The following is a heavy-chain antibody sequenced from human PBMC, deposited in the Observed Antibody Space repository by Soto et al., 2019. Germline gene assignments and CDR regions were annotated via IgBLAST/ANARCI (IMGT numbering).Heavy chain of an antibody. CDR2: IYHSGST. CDR1: SGSISSSNW. Sequence: QVQLQESGPGLVKPSGTLSLTCAVSSGSISSSNWWSWVRQPPGKGLEWIGEIYHSGSTNYNPSLKRRVTISVDKSKNQFSLKLSSVTAADTAVYYCARGISPVYAWNNWFDPWGQGTLVTVSS. D-gene: IGHD2-8*01. J-gene: IGHJ5*02. V-gene: IGHV4-4*02. CDR3: ARGISPVYAWNNWFDP.